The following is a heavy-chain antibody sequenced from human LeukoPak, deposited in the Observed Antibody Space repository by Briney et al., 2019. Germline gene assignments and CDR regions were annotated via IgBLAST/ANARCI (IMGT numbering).Heavy chain of an antibody. CDR1: GGTFSSYA. Sequence: SVKASCKASGGTFSSYAISWVRQAPGQGLEWMGGIIPIFGTANYAQKFQGRVTITTDESTSTAYMELSSLRSEDTAVYYCARDGGYCSSTSCYTWDDAFDIWGQGTMVTVSS. CDR2: IIPIFGTA. D-gene: IGHD2-2*02. CDR3: ARDGGYCSSTSCYTWDDAFDI. V-gene: IGHV1-69*05. J-gene: IGHJ3*02.